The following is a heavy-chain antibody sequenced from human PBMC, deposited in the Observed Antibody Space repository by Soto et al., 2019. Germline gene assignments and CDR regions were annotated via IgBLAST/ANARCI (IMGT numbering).Heavy chain of an antibody. V-gene: IGHV3-33*01. D-gene: IGHD4-4*01. CDR1: GFTFSSYG. CDR2: IWYDGSNK. J-gene: IGHJ5*02. Sequence: QVQLVESGGGVVQPGRSLRLSCAASGFTFSSYGMHWVRQAPGKGLDWVAVIWYDGSNKYYADSVKGRFTISRDNSKNTLYLQMNSLRAEDTAVYYCARESGALRVTRYNWFDPWGQGTLVTVSS. CDR3: ARESGALRVTRYNWFDP.